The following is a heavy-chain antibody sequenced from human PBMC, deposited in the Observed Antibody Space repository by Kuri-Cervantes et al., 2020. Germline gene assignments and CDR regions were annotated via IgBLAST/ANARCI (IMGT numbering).Heavy chain of an antibody. D-gene: IGHD5-18*01. CDR2: TYYRPEWYS. Sequence: SETLSLTCAIFGDSVSSKSAAWNWIRQSPSRGLEWLGRTYYRPEWYSDYAVSVKGRIIINPDTSKNQFSLHLNSVIPEDTAVYYCARDGGYRYADAFDFWGRGTRVTVSS. J-gene: IGHJ3*01. CDR1: GDSVSSKSAA. CDR3: ARDGGYRYADAFDF. V-gene: IGHV6-1*01.